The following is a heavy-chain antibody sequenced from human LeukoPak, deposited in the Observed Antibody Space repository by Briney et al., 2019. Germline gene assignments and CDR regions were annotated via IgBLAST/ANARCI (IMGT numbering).Heavy chain of an antibody. J-gene: IGHJ3*02. CDR1: GLTFTSSA. Sequence: SVKVSCKASGLTFTSSAVQWVRQARGRRLEWIGWIVVGSDNTNYAQKFQDRVTFTRDMSTSTAYMDLSSLRSEDTAVYYCAAERLASSGWYFAFDIWGQGTMVTVSS. D-gene: IGHD6-19*01. CDR3: AAERLASSGWYFAFDI. CDR2: IVVGSDNT. V-gene: IGHV1-58*01.